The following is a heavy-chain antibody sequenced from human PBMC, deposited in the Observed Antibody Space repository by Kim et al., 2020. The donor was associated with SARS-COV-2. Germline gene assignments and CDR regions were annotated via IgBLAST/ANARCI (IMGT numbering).Heavy chain of an antibody. D-gene: IGHD3-3*01. Sequence: SETLSLTCTVSGGSISSGDYYWSWIRQPPGKGLEWIGYIYYSGSTYYNPSLKSRVTISVDTSKNQFSLKLSSVTAADTAVYYCARDVGKLRFLESLEIVWGQGTLVTVSS. V-gene: IGHV4-30-4*01. CDR3: ARDVGKLRFLESLEIV. CDR1: GGSISSGDYY. CDR2: IYYSGST. J-gene: IGHJ4*02.